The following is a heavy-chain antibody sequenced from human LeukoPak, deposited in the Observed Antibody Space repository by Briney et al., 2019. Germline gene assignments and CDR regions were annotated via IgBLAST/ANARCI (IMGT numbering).Heavy chain of an antibody. Sequence: VASVKVSCKASGYTFTSYDINWVRQATGQGLEWMGWMNPNSGNTGYAQKFQGRVTITRNTSISTAYMELSSLRSEDTAVYYCARSPIVATIPLHFDYWGQGTLVTVSS. J-gene: IGHJ4*02. D-gene: IGHD5-12*01. V-gene: IGHV1-8*03. CDR3: ARSPIVATIPLHFDY. CDR2: MNPNSGNT. CDR1: GYTFTSYD.